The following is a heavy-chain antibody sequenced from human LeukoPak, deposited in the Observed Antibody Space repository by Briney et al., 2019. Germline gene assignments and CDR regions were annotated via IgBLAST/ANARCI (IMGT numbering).Heavy chain of an antibody. Sequence: GSLRLSCAASGFTFSNYNMICVRQAPGKGLECVSYISSSGSTMHYADSVRGRFTISRDNAKKSLYLQMNSLRAEDTAVYYCARVWDGYSGEDYWGQGTLVTVSS. J-gene: IGHJ4*02. V-gene: IGHV3-48*01. CDR1: GFTFSNYN. CDR3: ARVWDGYSGEDY. CDR2: ISSSGSTM. D-gene: IGHD5-18*01.